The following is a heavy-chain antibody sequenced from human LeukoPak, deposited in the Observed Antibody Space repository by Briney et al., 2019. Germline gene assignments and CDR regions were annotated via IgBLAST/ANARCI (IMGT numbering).Heavy chain of an antibody. CDR3: ARGGSCSSTSCYPFDP. Sequence: ASVKASCKASGYTFAGYYMHWVRQAPGQGLEWMGWINPNSGGTNYAQKFQGRVTMTRDTSISTAYMELSRLRSDDTAVYYCARGGSCSSTSCYPFDPWGQGTLVTVSS. CDR2: INPNSGGT. CDR1: GYTFAGYY. J-gene: IGHJ5*02. D-gene: IGHD2-2*01. V-gene: IGHV1-2*02.